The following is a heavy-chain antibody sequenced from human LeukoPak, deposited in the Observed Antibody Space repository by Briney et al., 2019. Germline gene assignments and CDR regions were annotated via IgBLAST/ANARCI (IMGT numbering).Heavy chain of an antibody. V-gene: IGHV4-59*01. D-gene: IGHD3-16*01. J-gene: IGHJ5*02. CDR1: GGSISIYY. CDR2: IYNSGST. Sequence: SETLSLTCIVSGGSISIYYWNWIRQPPGKGLEWIGYIYNSGSTDYNPSLKRRVTLSADTSKNQFSLKLTSVTAADTAVYYCARDRELGSWGQGILVTVSS. CDR3: ARDRELGS.